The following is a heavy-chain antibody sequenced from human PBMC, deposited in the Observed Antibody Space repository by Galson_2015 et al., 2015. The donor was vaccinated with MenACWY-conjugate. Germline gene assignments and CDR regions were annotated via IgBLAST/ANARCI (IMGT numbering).Heavy chain of an antibody. Sequence: SLRLSCAASGFTFSSYEMNWVRQAPGKGLEWVSHIGSSSSMIYYADSVKGRFTVSRDNAKNSLYLQMNSLRAEDTAVYFCATSWGGDSGYFDLWGRGTLVTVSS. J-gene: IGHJ2*01. CDR1: GFTFSSYE. V-gene: IGHV3-48*03. CDR2: IGSSSSMI. CDR3: ATSWGGDSGYFDL. D-gene: IGHD2-21*01.